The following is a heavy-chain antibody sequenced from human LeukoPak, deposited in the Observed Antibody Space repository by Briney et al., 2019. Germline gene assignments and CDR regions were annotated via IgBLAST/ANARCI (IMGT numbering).Heavy chain of an antibody. V-gene: IGHV3-21*01. J-gene: IGHJ4*02. CDR3: ARERFHGSGAPKYDY. D-gene: IGHD3-10*01. CDR2: ISSTSDYL. Sequence: GGSLRLSCTASGFTFTSHTMSWVRQAPGKGLEWVSSISSTSDYLYYADSVKVRFTISRDNAKNSLYLQMNSLRVEDTAIYYCARERFHGSGAPKYDYWGQGTLVTVSS. CDR1: GFTFTSHT.